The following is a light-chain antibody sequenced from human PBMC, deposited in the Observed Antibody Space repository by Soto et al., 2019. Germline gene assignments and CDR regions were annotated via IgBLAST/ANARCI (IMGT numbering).Light chain of an antibody. CDR1: QNIERW. J-gene: IGKJ5*01. CDR3: QHLNTYPIT. CDR2: DVS. V-gene: IGKV1-5*01. Sequence: DIQMTQSPSTLSASVGDRVTITCRASQNIERWLAWYQQKPGKAPKLLLYDVSSLESGVPSRFSGSGSATEFILTINGLQPEDFATYYCQHLNTYPITFGPGTRLEIK.